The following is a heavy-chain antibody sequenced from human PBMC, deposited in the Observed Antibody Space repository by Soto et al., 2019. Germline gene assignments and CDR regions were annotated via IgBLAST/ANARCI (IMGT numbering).Heavy chain of an antibody. D-gene: IGHD6-6*01. Sequence: ASVKVSCKASGYSFTAYFMHWVRQAPGQGLEWMGIVHPSGGNTNYAQKFQGRVTMTWDTSTTTVYMKLSSLRSDDTAVYYCARAPYSSSSFFFDYWGQGTPVTVSS. CDR3: ARAPYSSSSFFFDY. CDR1: GYSFTAYF. J-gene: IGHJ4*02. V-gene: IGHV1-46*01. CDR2: VHPSGGNT.